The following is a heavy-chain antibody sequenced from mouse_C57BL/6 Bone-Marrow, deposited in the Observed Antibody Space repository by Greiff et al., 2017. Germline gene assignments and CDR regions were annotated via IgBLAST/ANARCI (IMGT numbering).Heavy chain of an antibody. CDR1: GFTFSSYG. J-gene: IGHJ1*03. V-gene: IGHV5-6*01. CDR3: ARQGPGCWYFDV. CDR2: ISSGGSYT. Sequence: EVKLMESGGDLVKPGGSLKLSCAASGFTFSSYGMSWVRQTPDKRLEWVATISSGGSYTYYPDSVKGRFTISRDNAKNTLYLQMSSLKSEDTAMYYCARQGPGCWYFDVWGTGTTVTVSS.